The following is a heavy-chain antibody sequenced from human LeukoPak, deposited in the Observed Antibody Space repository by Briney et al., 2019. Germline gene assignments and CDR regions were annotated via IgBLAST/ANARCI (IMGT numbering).Heavy chain of an antibody. CDR2: IYTSGST. CDR1: GGSISNYY. Sequence: ETLSLTCTVSGGSISNYYWSWIRQSAGKGLEWIGRIYTSGSTNYNPSLKSRVSMSVDTSKNQFSLRLRPVTAADTAVYYCARESGYYYDTSGYTFDYWGQGIVVTVSS. CDR3: ARESGYYYDTSGYTFDY. J-gene: IGHJ4*02. D-gene: IGHD3-22*01. V-gene: IGHV4-4*07.